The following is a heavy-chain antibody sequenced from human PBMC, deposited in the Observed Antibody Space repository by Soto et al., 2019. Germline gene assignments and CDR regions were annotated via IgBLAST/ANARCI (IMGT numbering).Heavy chain of an antibody. D-gene: IGHD3-22*01. J-gene: IGHJ4*02. Sequence: SETLSLTCAVSGYSISSGYYWGWIRQPPGDGLQWIGNMYHSGSIYYNPSLKSRVTISVDTSKNQFSLKLSSVTAADKAVYYCARVAYFDGSGYYYYFDYWGQGTLVTVSS. CDR2: MYHSGSI. CDR3: ARVAYFDGSGYYYYFDY. V-gene: IGHV4-38-2*01. CDR1: GYSISSGYY.